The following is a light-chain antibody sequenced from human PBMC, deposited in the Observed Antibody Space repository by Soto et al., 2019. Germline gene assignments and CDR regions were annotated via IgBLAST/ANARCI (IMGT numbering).Light chain of an antibody. J-gene: IGLJ3*02. CDR3: CSYAGSSWV. CDR1: SSDVGSYNL. CDR2: EGS. Sequence: QPASVSGSPGQSITISCTGTSSDVGSYNLVSWYQQHPGKAPKLMIYEGSKRPSGVSNRFSGSKSGNTASLTISGLQAEDEADYYCCSYAGSSWVFGGGTQLTVL. V-gene: IGLV2-23*01.